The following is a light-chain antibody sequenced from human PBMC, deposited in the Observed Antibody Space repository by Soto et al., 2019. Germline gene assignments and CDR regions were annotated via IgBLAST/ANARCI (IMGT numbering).Light chain of an antibody. J-gene: IGKJ1*01. CDR3: QHYYRVPRT. Sequence: DIVMTQSPDSLAVSLGERATINCKSSQTLLHSSNNKNSLAWCQQKAGQPPKLLIYWASTRESGVPDRFSGSGSGTDFTLTISSLQAEDVATYYCQHYYRVPRTFGQGTKVEIK. CDR1: QTLLHSSNNKNS. CDR2: WAS. V-gene: IGKV4-1*01.